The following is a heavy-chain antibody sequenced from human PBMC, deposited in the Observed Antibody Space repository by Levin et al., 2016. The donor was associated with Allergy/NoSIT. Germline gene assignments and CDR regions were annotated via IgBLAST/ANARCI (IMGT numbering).Heavy chain of an antibody. CDR1: GGSISSYY. J-gene: IGHJ6*02. V-gene: IGHV4-59*01. CDR2: IYYSGST. D-gene: IGHD1-26*01. CDR3: ARDGRAQYGMAV. Sequence: GSLRLSCTVSGGSISSYYWSWIRQPPGKGLEWIGYIYYSGSTNYNPSLESRVTISVDRSKNVFSLNLTSVTAADTGVYYCARDGRAQYGMAVWGQGTAVTVSS.